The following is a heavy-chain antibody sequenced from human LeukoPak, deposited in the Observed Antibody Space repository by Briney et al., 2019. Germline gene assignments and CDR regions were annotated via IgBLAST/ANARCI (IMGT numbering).Heavy chain of an antibody. D-gene: IGHD3-9*01. Sequence: PSGTLSLTCAVSGGSISSSNWWSWVRQPPGKGLEWIGEIYHSGSTNYNPSLKSRVTISVDKSKNQFSLKLSSVTAADTAVYYCARGRGLRYFDWSDYYYYYGMDVWGQGTTVTVSS. CDR2: IYHSGST. J-gene: IGHJ6*02. CDR3: ARGRGLRYFDWSDYYYYYGMDV. CDR1: GGSISSSNW. V-gene: IGHV4-4*02.